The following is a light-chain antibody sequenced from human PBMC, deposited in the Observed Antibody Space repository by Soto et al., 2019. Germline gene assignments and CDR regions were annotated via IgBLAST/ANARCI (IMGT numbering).Light chain of an antibody. CDR2: AAS. V-gene: IGKV1-39*01. J-gene: IGKJ2*01. CDR3: QQSYSTLYT. CDR1: QSVSSY. Sequence: EIQMTQSPSSLSSSVGDRVTITCRASQSVSSYLNWYQQKPGKAPKLLIYAASSLESGVPSRFSGSGSGTDCTLTISSLQPEDFATYYCQQSYSTLYTFGQGTKLEIK.